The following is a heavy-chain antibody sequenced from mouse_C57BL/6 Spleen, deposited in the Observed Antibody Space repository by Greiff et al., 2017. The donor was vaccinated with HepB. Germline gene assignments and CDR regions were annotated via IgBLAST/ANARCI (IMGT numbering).Heavy chain of an antibody. CDR1: GYAFTNYL. J-gene: IGHJ4*01. Sequence: VQLQQSGAELVRPGTSVKVSCKASGYAFTNYLIEWVKQRPGQGLEWIGVINPGSGGTNYNEKFKGKATLTADKSSSTAYMQLSSLTSEDSAVYFCARGPLYDYDVDAMDYWGQGTSVTVSS. CDR3: ARGPLYDYDVDAMDY. CDR2: INPGSGGT. D-gene: IGHD2-4*01. V-gene: IGHV1-54*01.